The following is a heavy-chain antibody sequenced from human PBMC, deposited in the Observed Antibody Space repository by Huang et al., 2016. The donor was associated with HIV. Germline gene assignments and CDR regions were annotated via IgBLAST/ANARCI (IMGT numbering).Heavy chain of an antibody. D-gene: IGHD3-9*01. CDR2: IGAYMEHA. J-gene: IGHJ4*02. CDR3: ARRTLTGYFDY. V-gene: IGHV1-18*01. Sequence: QIQLVQSGPEVKKPGASVKVACKASGYTFTSYGISWGRQAPGQGLEWLGSIGAYMEHANLAQKVQGRVTMTRDTSTNTAYMELKGLRSDDTSVYYCARRTLTGYFDYWGQGTLVTVSS. CDR1: GYTFTSYG.